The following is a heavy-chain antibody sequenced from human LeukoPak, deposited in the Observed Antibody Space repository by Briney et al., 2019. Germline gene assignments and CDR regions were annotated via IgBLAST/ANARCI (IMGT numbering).Heavy chain of an antibody. V-gene: IGHV4-30-2*01. D-gene: IGHD3-9*01. Sequence: KPSETLPFTCAVSGGSISSGGYSWSWIRQPPGKGLEWIGYIYHSGSTYYNPSLKSRVTISVDRSKNQFSLKLSSVTAADTAVYYCARGGDILTGYGWFDPWGQGTLVTVSS. J-gene: IGHJ5*02. CDR2: IYHSGST. CDR1: GGSISSGGYS. CDR3: ARGGDILTGYGWFDP.